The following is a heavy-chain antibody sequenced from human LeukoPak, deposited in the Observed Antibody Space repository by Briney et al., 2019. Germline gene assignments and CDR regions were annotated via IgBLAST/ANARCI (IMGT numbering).Heavy chain of an antibody. CDR1: GFTFSSHW. Sequence: GGSLRLSGVASGFTFSSHWMHWVRQAPGKGLEWVSRINQDASVRDYAGSARGRFTISRDNAKNMLYLQMDSLRAEDTAVYYCARAFSDVGDAFDMWGQGTMVTASS. V-gene: IGHV3-74*01. J-gene: IGHJ3*02. CDR2: INQDASVR. CDR3: ARAFSDVGDAFDM.